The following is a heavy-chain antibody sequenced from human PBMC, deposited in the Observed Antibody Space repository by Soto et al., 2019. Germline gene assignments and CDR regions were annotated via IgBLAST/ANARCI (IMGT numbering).Heavy chain of an antibody. CDR2: IYYNGST. CDR3: ARHGGTSGWYPRIYYSGMNV. Sequence: QLQLQESGPGLVKPSETLSLTCTVSGDSITSRGSYWGWIRQPPGKGLEWIGSIYYNGSTYYNPSLKSRVTISVDTSKNHLSLKLTSMTAADTAMYYCARHGGTSGWYPRIYYSGMNVWGQGTTVTVAS. D-gene: IGHD6-19*01. V-gene: IGHV4-39*01. CDR1: GDSITSRGSY. J-gene: IGHJ6*02.